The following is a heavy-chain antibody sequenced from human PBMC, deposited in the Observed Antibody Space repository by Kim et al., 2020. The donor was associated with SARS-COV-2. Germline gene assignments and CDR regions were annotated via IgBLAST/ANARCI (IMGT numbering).Heavy chain of an antibody. Sequence: GGSLRLSCAASGFTFSDYYMSWIRQAPGKGLEWVSYISSSGSTIYYADSVKGRFTISRDNAKNSLYLQMNSLRAEDTAVYYCARDLEQQLVQKYYYYYYGMDVWGQGTTVTVSS. V-gene: IGHV3-11*04. CDR2: ISSSGSTI. CDR3: ARDLEQQLVQKYYYYYYGMDV. CDR1: GFTFSDYY. J-gene: IGHJ6*02. D-gene: IGHD6-13*01.